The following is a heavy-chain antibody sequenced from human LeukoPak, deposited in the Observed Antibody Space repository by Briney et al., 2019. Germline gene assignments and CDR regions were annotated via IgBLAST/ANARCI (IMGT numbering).Heavy chain of an antibody. J-gene: IGHJ4*02. CDR2: IIPIFGTA. Sequence: ASVNVSFTASGGTFSSYAISWVRQAPGQGLEWMGGIIPIFGTANYAQKFQGRVTITADESTSTAYMELSSLRSEDTAVYYCARALAYYYDSSGYYTVWGQGTLVTVSS. CDR3: ARALAYYYDSSGYYTV. V-gene: IGHV1-69*13. CDR1: GGTFSSYA. D-gene: IGHD3-22*01.